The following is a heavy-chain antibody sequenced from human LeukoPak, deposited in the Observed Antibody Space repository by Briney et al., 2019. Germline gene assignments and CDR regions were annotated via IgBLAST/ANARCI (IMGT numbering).Heavy chain of an antibody. CDR1: GGSISSYY. CDR2: IYYSGST. J-gene: IGHJ6*02. Sequence: PSETLSLTCTVSGGSISSYYWSWIRQPPGKGLEWIGYIYYSGSTNYNPSLKSRVTISVDTSKNQFSLKLSSVTAADTAAYYCAGQKIRGYSGYAANYYYGMDVWGQGNTVTVSS. CDR3: AGQKIRGYSGYAANYYYGMDV. D-gene: IGHD5-12*01. V-gene: IGHV4-59*01.